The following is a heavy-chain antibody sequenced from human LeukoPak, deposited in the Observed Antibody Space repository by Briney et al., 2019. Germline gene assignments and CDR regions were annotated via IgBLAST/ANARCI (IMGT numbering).Heavy chain of an antibody. V-gene: IGHV4-30-4*07. D-gene: IGHD3-10*01. CDR1: GVAISRGGYA. CDR3: ARGLSVWFGELNAFDI. J-gene: IGHJ3*02. Sequence: PSETLSLTCAVSGVAISRGGYAWNWIRQPPGKGLEWIAYIYHSGTTYYNPSLKSRATISVDTSKNQFSLKLSSVTAADTAVYYCARGLSVWFGELNAFDIWGQGTMVTVSS. CDR2: IYHSGTT.